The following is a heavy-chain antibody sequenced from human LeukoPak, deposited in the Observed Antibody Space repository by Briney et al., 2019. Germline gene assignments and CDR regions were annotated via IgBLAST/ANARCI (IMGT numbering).Heavy chain of an antibody. CDR3: ARGDITAANWAGNWFDP. CDR2: IYTSGST. CDR1: GGSISSGSYF. J-gene: IGHJ5*02. Sequence: SQTLSLTCTVSGGSISSGSYFWSWIRQPAGKGLEWIGRIYTSGSTNYNPSLKSRVTISADTSKNQFSLKLSSVTAADTAVYYCARGDITAANWAGNWFDPWGQGTLVTVSS. V-gene: IGHV4-61*02. D-gene: IGHD6-13*01.